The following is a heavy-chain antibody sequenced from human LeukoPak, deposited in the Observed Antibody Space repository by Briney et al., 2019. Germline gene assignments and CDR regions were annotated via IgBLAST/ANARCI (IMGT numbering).Heavy chain of an antibody. Sequence: PGGSLRLSCAASGFTFDDYAMHWVRQAPGKGLEWVSGISWNSGSIGYADSVKGRFTISRDNAENSLYLQMNSLRAEDTALYYCXXXXRSSQDAFDIWGQGTMVT. D-gene: IGHD2-15*01. CDR3: XXXXRSSQDAFDI. CDR2: ISWNSGSI. J-gene: IGHJ3*02. V-gene: IGHV3-9*01. CDR1: GFTFDDYA.